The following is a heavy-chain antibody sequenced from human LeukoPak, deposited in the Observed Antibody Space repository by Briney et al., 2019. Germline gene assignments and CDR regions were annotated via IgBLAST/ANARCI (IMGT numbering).Heavy chain of an antibody. J-gene: IGHJ5*02. CDR2: IIPIFGTA. CDR3: ARDRTLSYYDFWGGPGGFDP. Sequence: VKVSCKASGGTFSSYAISWVRQAPGQGLEWMGGIIPIFGTANYAQKFQGRVTITTDESTSTAYMELSSLRSEDTAVYYCARDRTLSYYDFWGGPGGFDPWGQGTLVTVSS. V-gene: IGHV1-69*05. D-gene: IGHD3-3*01. CDR1: GGTFSSYA.